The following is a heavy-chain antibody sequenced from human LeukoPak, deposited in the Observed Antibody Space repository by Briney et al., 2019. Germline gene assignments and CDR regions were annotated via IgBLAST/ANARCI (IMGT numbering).Heavy chain of an antibody. Sequence: GGSLRLSCEASGFTFRNHGMHWVRQAPGKGLEWVAVIWYDGGNKYYADSVEGRFTISRDNPKNTLYLQMNSLRVEDTAVYYCARDTRSYYLDYWGQGTPVTVSS. CDR2: IWYDGGNK. CDR3: ARDTRSYYLDY. CDR1: GFTFRNHG. D-gene: IGHD3-3*01. V-gene: IGHV3-33*01. J-gene: IGHJ4*02.